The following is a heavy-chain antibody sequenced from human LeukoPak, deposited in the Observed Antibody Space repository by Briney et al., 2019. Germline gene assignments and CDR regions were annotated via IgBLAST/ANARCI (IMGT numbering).Heavy chain of an antibody. Sequence: GGSLRLSCAASGFTFSSFGMHWVRQAPGQGLEWVAVISFDGSNQYYADSVKGRFTIYRDNFKNTVYLQMNSLRAEETAVYYCAKSHPPTVTTEEGEYLQHWGQGALVTVSS. CDR2: ISFDGSNQ. V-gene: IGHV3-30*18. J-gene: IGHJ1*01. CDR1: GFTFSSFG. CDR3: AKSHPPTVTTEEGEYLQH. D-gene: IGHD4-17*01.